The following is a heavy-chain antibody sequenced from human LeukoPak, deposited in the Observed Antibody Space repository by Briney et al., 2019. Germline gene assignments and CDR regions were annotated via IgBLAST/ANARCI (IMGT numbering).Heavy chain of an antibody. Sequence: GGSLRLSCAASGFTFSSYAMHWVRQAPGKGLEYVSAISSNGGSTYYANSVKGRFTISRDNSKNTLYLHMGSLRAEDMAVYYCARAGISSWDSNWFDPWGQGTLVTVSS. D-gene: IGHD6-13*01. V-gene: IGHV3-64*01. CDR1: GFTFSSYA. CDR3: ARAGISSWDSNWFDP. CDR2: ISSNGGST. J-gene: IGHJ5*02.